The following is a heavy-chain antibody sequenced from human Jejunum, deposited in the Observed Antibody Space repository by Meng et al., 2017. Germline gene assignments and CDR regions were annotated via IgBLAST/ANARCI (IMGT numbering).Heavy chain of an antibody. CDR2: IFYSGTT. CDR1: GGSISTAGYY. J-gene: IGHJ5*02. Sequence: QLQLQESGPGLVKPSETLSLTCAVPGGSISTAGYYWGWIRQSPGKGLEWIGSIFYSGTTYYNPSLKSRVTISIDTSKNQFSLKMNSVTAADTAVYYCARDTAGFGPWGQGTLVTVSS. V-gene: IGHV4-39*07. CDR3: ARDTAGFGP. D-gene: IGHD6-13*01.